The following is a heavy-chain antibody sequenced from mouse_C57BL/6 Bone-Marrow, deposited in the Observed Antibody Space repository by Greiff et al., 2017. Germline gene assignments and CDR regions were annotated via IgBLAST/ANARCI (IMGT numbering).Heavy chain of an antibody. Sequence: QVQLQQPGAELVRPGTSVKLSCKASGYTFTSYWMHWVKQRPGQGLEWIGVIDPSDSYTNYNQKLKGKAKLTVDTSSSTAYMQLSSLTSEDSAVSCCSYGYDGLLDDWGQGTTLTVSS. CDR3: SYGYDGLLDD. CDR2: IDPSDSYT. D-gene: IGHD2-2*01. V-gene: IGHV1-59*01. CDR1: GYTFTSYW. J-gene: IGHJ2*01.